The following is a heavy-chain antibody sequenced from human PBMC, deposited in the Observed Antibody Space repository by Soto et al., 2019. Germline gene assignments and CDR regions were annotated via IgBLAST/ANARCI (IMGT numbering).Heavy chain of an antibody. V-gene: IGHV1-18*01. J-gene: IGHJ6*02. D-gene: IGHD2-2*01. CDR1: GYTFTSYG. CDR3: ARSLGYCISTTCHAPYYGMDV. Sequence: GASVKVSCKASGYTFTSYGISWVRQAPGQGLEWMGWISAYNGNTNYAQKLQGRVTMTTDTSTSTAYMELRSLRSDDTAVYYCARSLGYCISTTCHAPYYGMDVWGQGTTVTVSS. CDR2: ISAYNGNT.